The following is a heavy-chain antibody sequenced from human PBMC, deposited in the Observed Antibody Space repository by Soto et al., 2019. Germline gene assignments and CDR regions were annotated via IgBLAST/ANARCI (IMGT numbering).Heavy chain of an antibody. V-gene: IGHV4-59*01. J-gene: IGHJ5*02. CDR3: ARADTIFGVVRKFDP. Sequence: PSETLSLTCTVSGGSISSYYWSWIRQPPGKGLEWIGYIYYSGSTNYNPSLKSRVTISADTSKNQFSLKLSSVTAADTAVYYCARADTIFGVVRKFDPWGQGTLVTVSS. D-gene: IGHD3-3*01. CDR2: IYYSGST. CDR1: GGSISSYY.